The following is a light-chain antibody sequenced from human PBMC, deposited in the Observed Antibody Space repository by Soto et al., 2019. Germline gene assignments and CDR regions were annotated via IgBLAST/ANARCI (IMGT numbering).Light chain of an antibody. CDR1: QSISIN. CDR3: QQFRNWPWT. J-gene: IGKJ1*01. V-gene: IGKV3D-15*01. Sequence: EILLTQSPGTLSVSPGDRVTLSCRASQSISINLAWYQHKPGQAPRILIHGASTRDTGVPARISGSGSGTEFTLPLSSLQSEDFEVYYCQQFRNWPWTFGQGTKVDI. CDR2: GAS.